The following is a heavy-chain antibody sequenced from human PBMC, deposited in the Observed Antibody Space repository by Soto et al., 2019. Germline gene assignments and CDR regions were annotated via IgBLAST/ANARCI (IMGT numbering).Heavy chain of an antibody. CDR3: ARGREYSFGYNWFDP. J-gene: IGHJ5*02. V-gene: IGHV1-46*01. D-gene: IGHD5-12*01. CDR2: INPTEGRT. CDR1: GYPFTSYH. Sequence: QVHLVQSGAEVRKPGSSLKLSCQTSGYPFTSYHMHWVRQAPGHGLEWMGVINPTEGRTRYSQRFQDRVTMTRDTSTSTVYRELSSLRSEDTATYFCARGREYSFGYNWFDPWGQGTLFTVSS.